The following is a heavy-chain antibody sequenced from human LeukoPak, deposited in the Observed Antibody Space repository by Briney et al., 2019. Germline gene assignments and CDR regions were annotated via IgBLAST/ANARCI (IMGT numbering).Heavy chain of an antibody. CDR3: ARGGGYCSGGSCVAY. J-gene: IGHJ4*02. D-gene: IGHD2-15*01. CDR2: INPNSGGT. CDR1: GYTFTGHY. Sequence: ASVKVSCKASGYTFTGHYMHWVRQAPGQGLEWMGWINPNSGGTNYAQKFQGRVTMTRDTSISTAYMELSRLRSDDTAVYYCARGGGYCSGGSCVAYWGQGTLVTVSS. V-gene: IGHV1-2*02.